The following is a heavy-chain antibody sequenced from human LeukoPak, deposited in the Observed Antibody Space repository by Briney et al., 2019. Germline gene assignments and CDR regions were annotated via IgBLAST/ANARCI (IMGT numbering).Heavy chain of an antibody. CDR2: ISGGGGTT. CDR1: GFTFSNYA. Sequence: GGSLRLSCAASGFTFSNYAMNWVRQAPGKGLEWVSTISGGGGTTYYADSVKGRFTISRDSSKNTLYLQMNSLRAEDTAAYYCAKGRRDGHNFDFDYWGQGTLVTVSS. D-gene: IGHD5-24*01. V-gene: IGHV3-23*01. J-gene: IGHJ4*02. CDR3: AKGRRDGHNFDFDY.